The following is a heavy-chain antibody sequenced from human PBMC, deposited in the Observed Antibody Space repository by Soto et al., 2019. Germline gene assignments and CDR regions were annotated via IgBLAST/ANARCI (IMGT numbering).Heavy chain of an antibody. Sequence: EVQLLESGGGLVQPGGSLRLSCAVSGFTFSNHAMSWVRQAPGKGLEWVSAIVANAEGTFYADSVRGRFTISRDNSKHTLYMQINNVRAEDTAVYYCAKVGTVVNHWYYDLWGRGTLVTVSS. J-gene: IGHJ2*01. CDR2: IVANAEGT. CDR3: AKVGTVVNHWYYDL. V-gene: IGHV3-23*01. D-gene: IGHD2-15*01. CDR1: GFTFSNHA.